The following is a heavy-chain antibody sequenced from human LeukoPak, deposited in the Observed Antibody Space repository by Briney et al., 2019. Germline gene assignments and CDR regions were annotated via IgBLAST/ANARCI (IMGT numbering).Heavy chain of an antibody. CDR3: ARVFTYGSGSYYSLYFDY. Sequence: PSETLTLTCAVYGGSFSGYYWSWIRQPPGKGLEWIGEINHSGSTNYNPSLKSRVTISVDTSKNQFSLKLSSVTAADTAVYYCARVFTYGSGSYYSLYFDYWGQGTLVTVSS. V-gene: IGHV4-34*01. D-gene: IGHD3-10*01. CDR1: GGSFSGYY. CDR2: INHSGST. J-gene: IGHJ4*02.